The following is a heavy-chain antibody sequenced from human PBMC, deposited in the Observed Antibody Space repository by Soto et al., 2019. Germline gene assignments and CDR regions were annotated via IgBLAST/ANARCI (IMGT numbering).Heavy chain of an antibody. V-gene: IGHV4-59*01. Sequence: SETLSLTCTVSGGSINNYYWSWIRQPPGKGLEWIGYIFYSGSTNYSPSLKSRVTISVDTSKNQFSLKLSSVTAADTAVYYCARESYNYGYSDYWGQGTLVTVSS. J-gene: IGHJ4*02. CDR1: GGSINNYY. D-gene: IGHD5-18*01. CDR2: IFYSGST. CDR3: ARESYNYGYSDY.